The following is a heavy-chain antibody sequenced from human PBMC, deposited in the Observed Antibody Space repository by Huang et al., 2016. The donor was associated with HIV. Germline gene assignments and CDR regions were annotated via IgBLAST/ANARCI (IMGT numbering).Heavy chain of an antibody. Sequence: QVQLQESGPGLVKPSETLSLTCTVSGGSISSHYWSWIRQPPGKGLEWIGTIYYSGSTNYNPSLKSRVTISLDTSKNQVCLKLSSVTAADTAVYYCATGNYGSRWFDPWGLGTLVTVSS. D-gene: IGHD3-10*01. V-gene: IGHV4-59*11. CDR1: GGSISSHY. CDR2: IYYSGST. J-gene: IGHJ5*02. CDR3: ATGNYGSRWFDP.